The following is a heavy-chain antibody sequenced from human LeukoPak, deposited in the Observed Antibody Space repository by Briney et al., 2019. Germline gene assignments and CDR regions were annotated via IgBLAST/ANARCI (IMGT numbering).Heavy chain of an antibody. J-gene: IGHJ4*02. V-gene: IGHV4-34*01. CDR1: GGSFSDYY. D-gene: IGHD6-13*01. CDR2: INHSGST. CDR3: ARAGFGLAPHRGTPFDY. Sequence: SETLSLTCAVYGGSFSDYYWSWIRRPPGKGLEWIGEINHSGSTNYNPSLKSRVTISIDTSKNQFSLKLSFVTAADTAVYYCARAGFGLAPHRGTPFDYWGQGTLVTVSS.